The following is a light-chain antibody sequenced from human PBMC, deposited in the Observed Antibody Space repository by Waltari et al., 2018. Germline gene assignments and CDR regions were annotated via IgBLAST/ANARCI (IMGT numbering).Light chain of an antibody. V-gene: IGLV4-69*01. Sequence: QLVLTQSPSASASLGASVKLTCTLSSGHSSNIIAWHQQQPEKGPRYLMKVNSDGSHSKGDEFPDRLSGSSSGAERYLTLSSLQSEDEADYYCQTGGHGTWVFGGGTKLTVL. CDR1: SGHSSNI. CDR2: VNSDGSH. CDR3: QTGGHGTWV. J-gene: IGLJ3*02.